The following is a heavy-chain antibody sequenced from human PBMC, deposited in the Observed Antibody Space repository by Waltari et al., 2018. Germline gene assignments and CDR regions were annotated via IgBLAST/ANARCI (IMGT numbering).Heavy chain of an antibody. V-gene: IGHV1-3*01. Sequence: QVQLVQSGTEVKKPGASVKVSCKASGYTFTSYIINWLRQAPGQSLEWMGRINPGNGNTQYSQKVQDRVTITRDTSASTAYVELSSLTSEDTAIYYCARPLEDCGGGSCYYDRWFDPWGQGTLVTVSS. CDR1: GYTFTSYI. CDR3: ARPLEDCGGGSCYYDRWFDP. J-gene: IGHJ5*02. CDR2: INPGNGNT. D-gene: IGHD2-15*01.